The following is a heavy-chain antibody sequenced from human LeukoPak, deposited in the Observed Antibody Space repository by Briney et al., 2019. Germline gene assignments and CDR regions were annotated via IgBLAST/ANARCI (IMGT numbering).Heavy chain of an antibody. J-gene: IGHJ4*02. V-gene: IGHV4-34*01. CDR2: INHSGST. Sequence: ASETLSLTCAVYGGSFSGYYWSWIRQPPGKGLEWIGEINHSGSTKYNPSLKSRVTISVDTSKNQFSLKLSSVTAADTAVYYCARGRTSGWYEYYFGYWGQGTLVTVSS. CDR3: ARGRTSGWYEYYFGY. CDR1: GGSFSGYY. D-gene: IGHD6-19*01.